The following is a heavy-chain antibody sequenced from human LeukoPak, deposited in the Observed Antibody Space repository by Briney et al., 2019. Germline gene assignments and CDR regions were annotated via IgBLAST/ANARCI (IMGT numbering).Heavy chain of an antibody. CDR3: ASEPRYYYGSGSRNWFDP. D-gene: IGHD3-10*01. V-gene: IGHV4-30-4*01. J-gene: IGHJ5*02. CDR1: GGSISSGDYY. Sequence: SQTLSLTCTDSGGSISSGDYYWSWIRQPPGKGLEWIGYIYYSGSTYYNPSLKSRVTISVDTSKNQFSLKLSSVTAADTAVYYCASEPRYYYGSGSRNWFDPWGQGTLVTVSS. CDR2: IYYSGST.